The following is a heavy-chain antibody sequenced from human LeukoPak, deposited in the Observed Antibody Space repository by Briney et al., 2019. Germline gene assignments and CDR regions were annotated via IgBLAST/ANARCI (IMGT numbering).Heavy chain of an antibody. D-gene: IGHD1-26*01. V-gene: IGHV4-59*12. CDR2: IYYSGST. CDR1: GGSISSYY. Sequence: SETLSLTCTVSGGSISSYYWSWIRQAPGKGLEWIGYIYYSGSTNYNPSLKSRVTISVDTSKNQFSLKLSSVTAADTAVYYCARDGGRDSGSYYEDYWGQGTLVTVSS. CDR3: ARDGGRDSGSYYEDY. J-gene: IGHJ4*02.